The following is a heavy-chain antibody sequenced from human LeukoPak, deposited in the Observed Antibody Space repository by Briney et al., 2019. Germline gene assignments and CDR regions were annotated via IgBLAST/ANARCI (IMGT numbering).Heavy chain of an antibody. Sequence: PSETLSLTCAVYGGSFSGYYWSWIRQPPGKGPEWIGEINHSGSTNYNPSLKSRVTISVETSKNQFSLKLSSVTAADTAVYYCARLGDLDYDFWSGYYTWFDPWGQGTLVTVSS. D-gene: IGHD3-3*01. J-gene: IGHJ5*02. CDR1: GGSFSGYY. CDR3: ARLGDLDYDFWSGYYTWFDP. CDR2: INHSGST. V-gene: IGHV4-34*01.